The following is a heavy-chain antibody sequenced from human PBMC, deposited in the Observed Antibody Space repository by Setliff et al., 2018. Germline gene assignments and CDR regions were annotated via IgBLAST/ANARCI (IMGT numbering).Heavy chain of an antibody. V-gene: IGHV1-2*02. Sequence: ASVKVSCKASGYTFTGYYMHWVRQAPGQGLEWMGWINPNSGGTNYAQKFQGRVTMTRDTSISTAYMELNRLSSVTAADTAVYYCARQLYYYGTPGYFDYWGQGTLVTVSS. D-gene: IGHD3-10*01. J-gene: IGHJ4*02. CDR3: ARQLYYYGTPGYFDY. CDR2: INPNSGGT. CDR1: GYTFTGYY.